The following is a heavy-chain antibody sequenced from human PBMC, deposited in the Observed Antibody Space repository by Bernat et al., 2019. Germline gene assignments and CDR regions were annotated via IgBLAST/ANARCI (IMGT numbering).Heavy chain of an antibody. D-gene: IGHD2-15*01. Sequence: EVHLLESGGGLVAPGGSLRLSCAASRFTFSNYAMYWVRQAPGKGLEWVSAITSTGGSKYYADSVKGRFTISRDNSNNTLYLQMHSLRAEDTAVYYCAKGISSIRTRTSFDFWGQGTLVTVSS. CDR2: ITSTGGSK. V-gene: IGHV3-23*01. CDR1: RFTFSNYA. CDR3: AKGISSIRTRTSFDF. J-gene: IGHJ4*02.